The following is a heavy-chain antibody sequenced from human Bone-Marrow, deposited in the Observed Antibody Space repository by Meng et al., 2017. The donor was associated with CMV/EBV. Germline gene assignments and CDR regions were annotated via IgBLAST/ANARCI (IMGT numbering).Heavy chain of an antibody. CDR3: ARDRTQDRSGDYYSYGMDV. CDR1: GGTFSSYA. Sequence: SVKVSCQASGGTFSSYAISWVRQAPGQGLEWMGGISPIFGTANYAQKFQGRDTITTDESTSTAYMELSSLRSEDTAVYYCARDRTQDRSGDYYSYGMDVWGQGTTVTVAS. V-gene: IGHV1-69*05. J-gene: IGHJ6*02. D-gene: IGHD4-17*01. CDR2: ISPIFGTA.